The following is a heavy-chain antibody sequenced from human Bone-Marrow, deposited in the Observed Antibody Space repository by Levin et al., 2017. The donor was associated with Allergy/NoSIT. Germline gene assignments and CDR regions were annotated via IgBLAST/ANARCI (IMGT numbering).Heavy chain of an antibody. J-gene: IGHJ4*02. CDR2: IYSGGTT. V-gene: IGHV3-53*01. CDR1: GFTVSNNY. Sequence: GESLKISCAASGFTVSNNYMRWVRQAPGKGLEWVSPIYSGGTTYYADSVKGRFTISRDNSKNTVYLQMNSLRAEDTAVYYCARNRHCIGGRCYSVWGQGTLVTVSS. CDR3: ARNRHCIGGRCYSV. D-gene: IGHD2-15*01.